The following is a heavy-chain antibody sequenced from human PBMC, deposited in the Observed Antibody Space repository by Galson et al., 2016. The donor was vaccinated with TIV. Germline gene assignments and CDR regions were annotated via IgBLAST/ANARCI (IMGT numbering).Heavy chain of an antibody. CDR2: ISDDATTT. D-gene: IGHD5-18*01. CDR1: GFTFSRFW. CDR3: ARDRGGLIDTGTIEY. J-gene: IGHJ4*02. Sequence: SLRLSCAASGFTFSRFWMHWVRQAPGKGLVWVSRISDDATTTTYADSVKGRFTISRDNTKNTLHLQMNSLRVDDTAVYFCARDRGGLIDTGTIEYWGQGTLVTVSS. V-gene: IGHV3-74*01.